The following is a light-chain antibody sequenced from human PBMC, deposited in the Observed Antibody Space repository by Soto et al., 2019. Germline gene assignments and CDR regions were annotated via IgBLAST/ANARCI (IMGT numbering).Light chain of an antibody. J-gene: IGLJ2*01. CDR2: SDT. V-gene: IGLV1-47*02. CDR3: SAWDGSLSGRV. CDR1: SSNIGSNY. Sequence: QSVLTQSPSASGTPGQRVTISCCGSSSNIGSNYVYWYRQLPGTAPKLLIYSDTQRPSGVPDRFSGSKSGTSASLAISGLRSEDEADYYCSAWDGSLSGRVFGGGTKVTVL.